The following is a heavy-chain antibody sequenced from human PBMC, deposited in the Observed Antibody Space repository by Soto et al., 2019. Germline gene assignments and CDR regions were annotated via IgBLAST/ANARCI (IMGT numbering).Heavy chain of an antibody. J-gene: IGHJ5*02. Sequence: LGESLKISCKGSGYSFTSYWIGWVRQMPGKGLEWMGIIYPGDSDTRYSPSFQGQVTISADKSISTAYLQWSSLKASDTAMYYCARQLFGAVIHAYWFDPWGQGTLVTVSS. V-gene: IGHV5-51*01. CDR2: IYPGDSDT. D-gene: IGHD3-3*01. CDR3: ARQLFGAVIHAYWFDP. CDR1: GYSFTSYW.